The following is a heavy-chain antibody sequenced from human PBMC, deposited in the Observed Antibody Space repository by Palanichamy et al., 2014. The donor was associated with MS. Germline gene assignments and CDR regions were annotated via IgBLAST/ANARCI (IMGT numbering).Heavy chain of an antibody. D-gene: IGHD2-21*02. CDR3: ARDKVAKEGCGGDCYVFAN. CDR1: EFTFSNYW. CDR2: IKNDGSST. V-gene: IGHV3-74*01. Sequence: EVEAGGVRGRALVSARGVPSRLSCAASEFTFSNYWMHWVRQAPGKGLVWVSLIKNDGSSTSYADSVKGRFTISRDNAKNTLYLQMNSLRVEDTAVYYCARDKVAKEGCGGDCYVFANWGQGTLITVSS. J-gene: IGHJ4*02.